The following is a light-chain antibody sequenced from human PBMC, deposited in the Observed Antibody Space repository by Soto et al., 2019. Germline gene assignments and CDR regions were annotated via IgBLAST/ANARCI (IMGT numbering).Light chain of an antibody. CDR3: QQAASFPIT. CDR2: DAS. CDR1: QSVDSR. V-gene: IGKV1-5*01. Sequence: QMTQSPSTLSASIGDRVTITCRASQSVDSRLAWYQQKPGKAPKLLVYDASTLETGVPSRFSGSGSGAEFTLTITGLQPEDIATYYCQQAASFPITFGQGTRLEIK. J-gene: IGKJ5*01.